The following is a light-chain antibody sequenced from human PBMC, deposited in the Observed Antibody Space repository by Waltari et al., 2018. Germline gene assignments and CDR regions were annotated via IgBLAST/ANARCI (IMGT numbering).Light chain of an antibody. J-gene: IGLJ2*01. V-gene: IGLV2-14*03. Sequence: YQQHPGKSPVLMIFDVSRRPSGVSDRFSGSKSGNTASLTISGLQAEDEADYFCSSYTAISTASFFGGGTKLTVL. CDR2: DVS. CDR3: SSYTAISTASF.